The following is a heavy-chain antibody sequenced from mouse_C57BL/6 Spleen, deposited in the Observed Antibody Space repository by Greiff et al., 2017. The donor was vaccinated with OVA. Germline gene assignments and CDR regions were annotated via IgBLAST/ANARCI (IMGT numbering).Heavy chain of an antibody. CDR3: ARGPHTTGGAY. Sequence: QVQLQQSGPGLVQPSQSLSITCTVSGFSLTSYGVHWVRQSPGKGLEWLGVIWSGGSTDYNAAFISRLSISKDNSKSQVFFKMNSLQADDTAIYYCARGPHTTGGAYWGQGTLVTVSA. CDR1: GFSLTSYG. CDR2: IWSGGST. V-gene: IGHV2-2*01. J-gene: IGHJ3*01. D-gene: IGHD1-1*01.